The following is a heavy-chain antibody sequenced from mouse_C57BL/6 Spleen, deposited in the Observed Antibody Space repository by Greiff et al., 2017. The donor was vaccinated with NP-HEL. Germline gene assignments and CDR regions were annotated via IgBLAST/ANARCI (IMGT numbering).Heavy chain of an antibody. CDR2: IWSGGST. CDR3: ARNPKGYYGSSYWYFDV. J-gene: IGHJ1*03. CDR1: GFSLTSYG. V-gene: IGHV2-2*01. D-gene: IGHD1-1*01. Sequence: VQLQQSGPGLVQPSQSLSITCTVSGFSLTSYGVHWVRQSPGKGLEWLGVIWSGGSTDYNAAFISRLSISKDNSKSQVFFKMNSLQADDTAIYYCARNPKGYYGSSYWYFDVWGTGTTVTVSS.